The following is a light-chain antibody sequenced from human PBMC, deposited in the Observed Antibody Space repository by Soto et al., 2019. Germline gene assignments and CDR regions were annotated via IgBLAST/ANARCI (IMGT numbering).Light chain of an antibody. CDR3: TSYVGNDIWV. J-gene: IGLJ3*02. Sequence: QSALTQPPSASGSPGQSVTISCTGTSSDVGAYNYVSWYQQYPGKAPKLMIYEGTKRPSGVPDRFSGSKSGNTASLTVSGLQAEDEADYYCTSYVGNDIWVFGGGTKLTVL. CDR2: EGT. CDR1: SSDVGAYNY. V-gene: IGLV2-8*01.